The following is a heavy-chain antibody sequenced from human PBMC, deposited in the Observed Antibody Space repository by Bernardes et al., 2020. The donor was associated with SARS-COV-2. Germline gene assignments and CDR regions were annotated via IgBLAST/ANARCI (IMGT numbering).Heavy chain of an antibody. CDR3: ARDTRSRGLGRYYFDY. Sequence: GGSLRLSCAASRFTVSSFYMSWVRQAPGKGLEWVSVIYPGGDTYYADSVKGRFTISRDTSENTLYLQMNNLRGEDTAVYYCARDTRSRGLGRYYFDYWGQGTLVTVSS. J-gene: IGHJ4*02. CDR1: RFTVSSFY. V-gene: IGHV3-53*01. D-gene: IGHD6-19*01. CDR2: IYPGGDT.